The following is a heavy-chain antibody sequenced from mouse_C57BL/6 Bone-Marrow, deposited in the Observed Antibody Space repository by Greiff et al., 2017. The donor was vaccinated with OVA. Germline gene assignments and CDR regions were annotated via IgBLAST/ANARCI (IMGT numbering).Heavy chain of an antibody. D-gene: IGHD3-2*02. CDR3: AREAKKFDY. CDR2: IYPGSGNT. V-gene: IGHV1-76*01. Sequence: QVQLKQSGAELVRPGASVKLSCKASGYTFTDYYINWVKQRPGQGLEWIARIYPGSGNTYYNEKFKGKATLTAEKSSSTAYMQLSSLTSEDSAVYICAREAKKFDYWGQGTTLTVSS. CDR1: GYTFTDYY. J-gene: IGHJ2*01.